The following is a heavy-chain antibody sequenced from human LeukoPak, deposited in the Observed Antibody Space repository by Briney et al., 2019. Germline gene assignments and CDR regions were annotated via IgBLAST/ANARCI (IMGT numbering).Heavy chain of an antibody. CDR3: AKGLKTAVGPYMGYRYYMDV. V-gene: IGHV3-21*04. CDR2: ISSSSSYI. J-gene: IGHJ6*03. Sequence: MPGGSLRLSCAASGFTFSSYSMNWVRQAPGKGLEWVSSISSSSSYIYYADSVKGRFTISRDNSKSTLSLQMISLRAEDTALYYCAKGLKTAVGPYMGYRYYMDVWGKGTTVTVSS. D-gene: IGHD5-18*01. CDR1: GFTFSSYS.